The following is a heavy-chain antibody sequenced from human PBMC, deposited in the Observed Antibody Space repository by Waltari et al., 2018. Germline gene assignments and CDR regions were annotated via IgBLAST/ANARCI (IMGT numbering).Heavy chain of an antibody. Sequence: EVQLVESGGGLVQPGRSLRLSCAASGFSFDDYAMHWVRQAPGKGLEWVSGISWNSGSIGYADSVKGRFTISRDNAKNSLYLQMNSLRAEDMALYYCAKSAETGYYYGMDVWGQGTTVTVSS. CDR3: AKSAETGYYYGMDV. J-gene: IGHJ6*02. CDR1: GFSFDDYA. CDR2: ISWNSGSI. V-gene: IGHV3-9*03.